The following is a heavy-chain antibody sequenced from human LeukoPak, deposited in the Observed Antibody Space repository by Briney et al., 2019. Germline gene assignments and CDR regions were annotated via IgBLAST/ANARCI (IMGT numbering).Heavy chain of an antibody. D-gene: IGHD3-16*02. CDR2: IYSGGST. CDR1: GFTFSTYA. Sequence: GGSLRLSCAASGFTFSTYAMSWVRQAPGKGLEWVSVIYSGGSTYYADSVKGRFTISRDNSKNTLYLQMNSLRAEDTAVYYCTTDRMITFGGVIADFDYWGQGTLVTVSS. CDR3: TTDRMITFGGVIADFDY. J-gene: IGHJ4*02. V-gene: IGHV3-23*03.